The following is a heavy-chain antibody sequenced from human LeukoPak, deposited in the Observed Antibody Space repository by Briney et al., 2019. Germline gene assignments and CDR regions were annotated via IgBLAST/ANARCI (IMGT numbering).Heavy chain of an antibody. CDR1: GGTFSSYA. D-gene: IGHD3-22*01. J-gene: IGHJ4*02. CDR2: IIPIFGTA. CDR3: ARTPHMYYYDSSGYYYFMGY. Sequence: GASVKVSCKASGGTFSSYAISWVRQAPGQGLEWMGRIIPIFGTANYAQKFQGRVTITTDESTSTAYMELSSLRSEDTAVYYCARTPHMYYYDSSGYYYFMGYWGQGTLVTVSS. V-gene: IGHV1-69*05.